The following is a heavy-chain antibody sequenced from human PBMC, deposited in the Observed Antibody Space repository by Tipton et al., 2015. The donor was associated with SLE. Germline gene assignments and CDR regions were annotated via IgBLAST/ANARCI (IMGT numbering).Heavy chain of an antibody. J-gene: IGHJ6*03. CDR1: SFSISSGHY. CDR2: FNHTGST. Sequence: GLVKPSETLSLSCDVSSFSISSGHYWAWIRQPPGKGLEWIGEFNHTGSTNYNPSLKSRATISVDTSKNQLSLKLTSVTAADTAVYYCARGVAGYYFYYYMDVWGKGTTVTISS. D-gene: IGHD3-10*01. CDR3: ARGVAGYYFYYYMDV. V-gene: IGHV4-34*01.